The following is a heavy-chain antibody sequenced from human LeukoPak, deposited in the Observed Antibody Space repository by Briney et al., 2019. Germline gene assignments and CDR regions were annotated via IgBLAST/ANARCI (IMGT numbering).Heavy chain of an antibody. J-gene: IGHJ4*02. CDR1: GGSISSYY. CDR3: ARGIVGATTPFDY. CDR2: IYYSGST. Sequence: NPSETLSLTCTVSGGSISSYYWSWIRQPPGKGLEWIGYIYYSGSTNYNPSLKSRVTISVDTSKNQFSLKLSSVTAADTAVYYCARGIVGATTPFDYWGQGTLVTVSS. D-gene: IGHD1-26*01. V-gene: IGHV4-59*01.